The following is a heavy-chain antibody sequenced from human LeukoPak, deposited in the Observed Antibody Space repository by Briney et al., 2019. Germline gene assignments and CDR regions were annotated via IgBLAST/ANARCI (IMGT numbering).Heavy chain of an antibody. CDR3: ARADHYDTSGLYYFDY. J-gene: IGHJ4*02. D-gene: IGHD3-22*01. V-gene: IGHV3-33*01. Sequence: PGGSLRLSCAASGFTFSSYGMHWVRQAPGKGLQWVAVIWYDGSNKYYADSVKGRFTISRDNSMNTVYLQMSSLRAEDTAVYYCARADHYDTSGLYYFDYWGQGTLVTVSS. CDR1: GFTFSSYG. CDR2: IWYDGSNK.